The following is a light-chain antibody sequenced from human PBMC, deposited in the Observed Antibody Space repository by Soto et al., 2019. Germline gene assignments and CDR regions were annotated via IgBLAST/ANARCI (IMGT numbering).Light chain of an antibody. Sequence: QSALTQPPSASASPGQSVTISCTGTSSDVGGYNYVSWYQQHPGKAPKLMIYEVSKRPSGLPDRFSGSKSGNTASLTVTGLQAEDEADYYCSSCEGSNNLVVFGGGTKLTVL. CDR2: EVS. J-gene: IGLJ2*01. CDR1: SSDVGGYNY. V-gene: IGLV2-8*01. CDR3: SSCEGSNNLVV.